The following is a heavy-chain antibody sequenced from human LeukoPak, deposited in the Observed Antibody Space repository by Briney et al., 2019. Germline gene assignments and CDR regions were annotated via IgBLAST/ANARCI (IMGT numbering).Heavy chain of an antibody. Sequence: PSETLSLTCAVYGGSFSGYYWSWIRQPPGKGLEWIGEINHSGSTNYNPSLKSRVTISVDTSKNQFSLKLSSVTAADTAVYYCARETRGDSNAFDIWGQGTMVTVSS. D-gene: IGHD4-17*01. CDR2: INHSGST. CDR1: GGSFSGYY. J-gene: IGHJ3*02. CDR3: ARETRGDSNAFDI. V-gene: IGHV4-34*01.